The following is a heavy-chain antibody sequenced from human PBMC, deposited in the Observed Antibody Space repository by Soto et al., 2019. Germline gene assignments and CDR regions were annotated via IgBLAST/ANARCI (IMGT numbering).Heavy chain of an antibody. CDR2: VNAGNGNT. Sequence: QVQLVQSGAEEKKPGASVKVSCKASGYTFTSYAMHWVRQAPGQRLEWMGWVNAGNGNTKYSQKFQGRVTITRDTSASTAYMELSSLRSEDTAVYYCARGITLPTPLDYWGQGTLVTVSS. CDR1: GYTFTSYA. J-gene: IGHJ4*02. CDR3: ARGITLPTPLDY. V-gene: IGHV1-3*05. D-gene: IGHD1-20*01.